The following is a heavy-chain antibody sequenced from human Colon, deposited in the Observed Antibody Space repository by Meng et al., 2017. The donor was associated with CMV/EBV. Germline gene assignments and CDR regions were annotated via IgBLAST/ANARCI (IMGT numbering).Heavy chain of an antibody. CDR1: GGSVSSGSYY. J-gene: IGHJ4*02. CDR3: ARGVAAAGQSDY. D-gene: IGHD6-13*01. V-gene: IGHV4-61*01. CDR2: IYYSGST. Sequence: SETLSLTCTVSGGSVSSGSYYWSWIRQPPGKGLEWIGYIYYSGSTNYNPSLKSRFTISVDTSKNQFSLKLSSVTAADTAVYYCARGVAAAGQSDYWGQGTLVTVSS.